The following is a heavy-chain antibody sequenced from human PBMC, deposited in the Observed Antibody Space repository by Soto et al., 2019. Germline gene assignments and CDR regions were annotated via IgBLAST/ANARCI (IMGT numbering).Heavy chain of an antibody. CDR3: AAKFRYSGSYDY. V-gene: IGHV4-30-2*01. Sequence: SETLSLTCAVSGGSISSGGYSWSWIRQPPGKGLEWIGYIYHSGSTYYNPSLKSQVTISVDRSKNQFSLKLSSVTAADTAVYYCAAKFRYSGSYDYWGQGTLVTVSS. CDR2: IYHSGST. CDR1: GGSISSGGYS. D-gene: IGHD1-26*01. J-gene: IGHJ4*02.